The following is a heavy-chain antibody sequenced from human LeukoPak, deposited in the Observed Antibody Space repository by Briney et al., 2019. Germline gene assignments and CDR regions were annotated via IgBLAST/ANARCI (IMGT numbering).Heavy chain of an antibody. Sequence: SQTLSLTCTVSGGSISSGDYYWRWIRQPPGKGLEWIGYIYYSGSTYYNPSLKSRFTISVDTSKNQFSLKLSSVTAADTAVYYCARVDTAMAFFDYWGQGTLVTVSS. CDR1: GGSISSGDYY. CDR3: ARVDTAMAFFDY. CDR2: IYYSGST. J-gene: IGHJ4*02. V-gene: IGHV4-30-4*01. D-gene: IGHD5-18*01.